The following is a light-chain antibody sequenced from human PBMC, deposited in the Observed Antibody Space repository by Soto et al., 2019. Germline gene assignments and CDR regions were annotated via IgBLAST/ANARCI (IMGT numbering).Light chain of an antibody. J-gene: IGKJ1*01. Sequence: IQMTQSPSSLSVSVTDRVTITCRASQDIGNDLGWYQQRPGTAPKLMIYKASTLETGVPSRFSGSGSGTEFTLTINNLQPDDFATYYCQQYAGYSRTFGQGTKVEIK. CDR2: KAS. CDR3: QQYAGYSRT. V-gene: IGKV1-5*03. CDR1: QDIGND.